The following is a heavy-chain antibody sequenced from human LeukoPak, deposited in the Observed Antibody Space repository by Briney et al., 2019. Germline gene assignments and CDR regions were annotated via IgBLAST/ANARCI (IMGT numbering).Heavy chain of an antibody. V-gene: IGHV2-5*02. CDR3: AHSGYTASWGYEYYFDY. CDR2: IYWDDDK. D-gene: IGHD6-13*01. CDR1: GFSLTTGGVG. J-gene: IGHJ4*02. Sequence: SGPTLVKPTQTLTLSCSLSGFSLTTGGVGGGWIRQPPVKALEWLAVIYWDDDKRYSPSLKSRLTITKDTSKNQVVLTMTNIDPVDTGTYYCAHSGYTASWGYEYYFDYWGPGTLVTVSS.